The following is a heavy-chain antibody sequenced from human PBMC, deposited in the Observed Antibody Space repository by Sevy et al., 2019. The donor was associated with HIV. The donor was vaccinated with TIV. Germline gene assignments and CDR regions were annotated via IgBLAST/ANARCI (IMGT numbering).Heavy chain of an antibody. CDR1: GGSVSSGDYN. D-gene: IGHD5-12*01. J-gene: IGHJ3*02. Sequence: SETLSLTCTVSGGSVSSGDYNWNWIRQPPGKGLEWVGYISFNGITYFNPSLESRLAMSLDTSKNQFSMKLRSVTAAVTAVYFGARDAPLGGYSDYDYAFEIWGQGTMVTVSS. CDR2: ISFNGIT. V-gene: IGHV4-30-4*01. CDR3: ARDAPLGGYSDYDYAFEI.